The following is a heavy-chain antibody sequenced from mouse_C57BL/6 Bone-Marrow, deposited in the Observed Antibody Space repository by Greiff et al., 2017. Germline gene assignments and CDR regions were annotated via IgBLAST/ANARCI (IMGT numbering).Heavy chain of an antibody. Sequence: DVMLVESGGGLVKPGGSLKLSCAASGFTFSDYGMHWVRQAPEKGLEWVAYISSGSSTIYYADTVKGRFTISRDNAKNTLFLQMTSLRSEDTAMYYCANIYDGYQAWFAYWGQGTLVTVSA. CDR3: ANIYDGYQAWFAY. V-gene: IGHV5-17*01. CDR1: GFTFSDYG. J-gene: IGHJ3*01. D-gene: IGHD2-3*01. CDR2: ISSGSSTI.